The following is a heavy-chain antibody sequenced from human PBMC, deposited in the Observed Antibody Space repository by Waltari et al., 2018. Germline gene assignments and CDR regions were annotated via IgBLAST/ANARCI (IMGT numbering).Heavy chain of an antibody. Sequence: QVQLQQWGAGLWRPSETLSLTCAVYGGSFSGYHSWIRQPSGKGLEWFGEINHNGNTYCHSSLEGRVTISIDTSKQRFFLKVTSVTAADTAVYYCAKVLDTRVIQLWGQGTLVTVSS. CDR1: GGSFSGYH. CDR3: AKVLDTRVIQL. CDR2: INHNGNT. V-gene: IGHV4-34*01. D-gene: IGHD1-1*01. J-gene: IGHJ4*02.